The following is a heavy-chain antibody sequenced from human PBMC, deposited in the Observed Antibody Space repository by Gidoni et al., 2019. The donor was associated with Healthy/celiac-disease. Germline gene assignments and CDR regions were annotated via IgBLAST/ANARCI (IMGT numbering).Heavy chain of an antibody. CDR3: AREGRVGAKGAFDY. J-gene: IGHJ4*02. CDR1: GFTFSSYA. Sequence: QVQLVESGGGVVQPGRSLRLSCAASGFTFSSYAMHWVRQAPGKGLEWVAVISYDGSNKYYADSVKGRFTISRDNSKNTLYLQMNSLRAEDTAVYYCAREGRVGAKGAFDYWGQGTLVTVSS. D-gene: IGHD1-26*01. V-gene: IGHV3-30-3*01. CDR2: ISYDGSNK.